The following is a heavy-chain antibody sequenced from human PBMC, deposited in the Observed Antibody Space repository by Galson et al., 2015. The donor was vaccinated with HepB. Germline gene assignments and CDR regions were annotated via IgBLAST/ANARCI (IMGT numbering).Heavy chain of an antibody. CDR1: GFTFSDYY. CDR2: ISSGGTTI. Sequence: SLRLSCAASGFTFSDYYMSWIRQAPGKGLEWVSYISSGGTTIHYADSVKGRFTISRDNAKNSLYLQMNSLRAEDTAVYYCARVTYYDFWMGVERGYFYYYYMDVWGKGTTVTVSS. V-gene: IGHV3-11*01. CDR3: ARVTYYDFWMGVERGYFYYYYMDV. J-gene: IGHJ6*03. D-gene: IGHD3-3*01.